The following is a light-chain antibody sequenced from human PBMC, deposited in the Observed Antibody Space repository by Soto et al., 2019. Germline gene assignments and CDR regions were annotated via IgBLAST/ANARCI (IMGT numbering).Light chain of an antibody. V-gene: IGKV1-12*01. CDR3: QQANSFPIT. Sequence: TQMTQSPLSLSASVGEKIIITCRASRDVGSDVSWYQKKPGKAPKLLIYAASSLQSGVPSRFSASGSGTDFTLTISSLQPEDFATYFCQQANSFPITFGQGTRLEIK. CDR2: AAS. J-gene: IGKJ5*01. CDR1: RDVGSD.